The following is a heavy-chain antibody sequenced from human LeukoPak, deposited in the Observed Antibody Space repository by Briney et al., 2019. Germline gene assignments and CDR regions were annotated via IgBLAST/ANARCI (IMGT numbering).Heavy chain of an antibody. CDR1: GFTFSSYG. V-gene: IGHV3-30*02. Sequence: SGGSLRLSCAASGFTFSSYGMHWVRQAPGKGLEWVAFIRYDGSNKYYADSVKGRFTISRDNSKNTLYLQMNSLRAEDTAVYYCAKDDRELLVVVAATLLDSAFDYWGQGTLVTVSS. CDR2: IRYDGSNK. D-gene: IGHD2-15*01. CDR3: AKDDRELLVVVAATLLDSAFDY. J-gene: IGHJ4*02.